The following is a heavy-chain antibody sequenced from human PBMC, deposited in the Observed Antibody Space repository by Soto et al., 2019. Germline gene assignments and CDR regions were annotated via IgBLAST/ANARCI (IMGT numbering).Heavy chain of an antibody. CDR3: ARDIVVVPAAMRGRHYYYGMDV. D-gene: IGHD2-2*01. CDR1: GYSFTSYW. Sequence: GESLKISCTGSGYSFTSYWIGWVRQMPGKGLEWMGIIYPGDSDTRYSPSFQGQVTISADKSISTAYLQWSSLKASDTAMYYCARDIVVVPAAMRGRHYYYGMDVWGQGTTVTAP. J-gene: IGHJ6*02. V-gene: IGHV5-51*01. CDR2: IYPGDSDT.